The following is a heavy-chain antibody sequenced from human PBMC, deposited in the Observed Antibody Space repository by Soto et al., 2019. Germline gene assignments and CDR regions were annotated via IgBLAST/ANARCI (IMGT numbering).Heavy chain of an antibody. CDR3: ARGRYSGYDYYYYYYMDV. V-gene: IGHV1-8*01. D-gene: IGHD5-12*01. CDR1: GYTFTSYD. J-gene: IGHJ6*03. CDR2: MNPNSGNT. Sequence: GASVKVSCKASGYTFTSYDINWVRQATGQGLEWMGWMNPNSGNTGYAQKFQGRVTMTRNTSISTAYMELSSLRSEDTAVYYCARGRYSGYDYYYYYYMDVWGKGTTVTVSS.